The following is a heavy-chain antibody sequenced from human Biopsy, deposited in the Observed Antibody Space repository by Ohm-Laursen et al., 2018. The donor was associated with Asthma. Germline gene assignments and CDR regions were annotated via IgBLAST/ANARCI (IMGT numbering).Heavy chain of an antibody. Sequence: TLSLTCAVSGVSISSDGYSWSWIRQPPGKGLEWIVYIYHSGSTYYNPSLKSRATISVDRSKNLFTLKLSSGTAADTAVYYCARVKDGYNFDYWGQGTLVTVSS. J-gene: IGHJ4*02. CDR3: ARVKDGYNFDY. V-gene: IGHV4-30-2*01. CDR2: IYHSGST. D-gene: IGHD5-24*01. CDR1: GVSISSDGYS.